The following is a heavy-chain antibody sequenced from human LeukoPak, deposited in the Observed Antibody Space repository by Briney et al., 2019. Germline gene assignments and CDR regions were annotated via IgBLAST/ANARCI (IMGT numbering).Heavy chain of an antibody. V-gene: IGHV4-59*08. D-gene: IGHD4-17*01. CDR3: ARHWDTTVIPNDAFDI. CDR1: GGSISSYY. Sequence: KSSETLSLTCTVSGGSISSYYWSWIRQPPGKGLEWIGYIYYSGSTNYNPSLKSRVTISVDTSKNQFSLKLSSVTAADTAVYYCARHWDTTVIPNDAFDIWGQGTMVTVSS. J-gene: IGHJ3*02. CDR2: IYYSGST.